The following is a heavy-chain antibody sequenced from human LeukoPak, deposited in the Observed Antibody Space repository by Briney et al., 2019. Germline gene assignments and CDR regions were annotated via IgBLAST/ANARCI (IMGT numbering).Heavy chain of an antibody. CDR2: IHYTGNT. D-gene: IGHD3-9*01. CDR1: NGSINFVSYY. CDR3: ARDGAGMTGTGLDY. J-gene: IGHJ4*02. V-gene: IGHV4-61*01. Sequence: PSETLSLTCTVSNGSINFVSYYWSWIRQPPGKGLEWLGYIHYTGNTIYNPFLKSRVTISMDTAKNQFSLKVSSVTAADTAVYYCARDGAGMTGTGLDYWGQGILATVSS.